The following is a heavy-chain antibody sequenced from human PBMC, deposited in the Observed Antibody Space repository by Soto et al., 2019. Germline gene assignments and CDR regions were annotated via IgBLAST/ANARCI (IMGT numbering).Heavy chain of an antibody. CDR2: INNDGSTT. V-gene: IGHV3-74*01. CDR3: ARVGYSSGWDY. Sequence: EVQLVESGGGLVQPGGSLRLSCAASGFTFGSYWMHWVRQAPGTGLVWVSHINNDGSTTNYADSVKGRFTISGDNAKNTLYLQMNSLRAEDTAVYYCARVGYSSGWDYWGQGTLVTVSS. J-gene: IGHJ4*02. CDR1: GFTFGSYW. D-gene: IGHD6-19*01.